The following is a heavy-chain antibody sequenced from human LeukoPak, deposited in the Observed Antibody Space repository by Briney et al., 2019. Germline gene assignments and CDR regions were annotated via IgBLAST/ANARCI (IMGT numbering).Heavy chain of an antibody. V-gene: IGHV5-51*01. CDR3: ARATIVGATQSPFDY. J-gene: IGHJ4*02. CDR1: GYNFANYW. D-gene: IGHD1-26*01. Sequence: GESLKISCKGSGYNFANYWIHWVRQMPGKGLEWMGIIYPGDPDTRYSPSFQGQVTISADKSISTAYLQWSSLKASDTAMYYCARATIVGATQSPFDYWGQGTLVTVSS. CDR2: IYPGDPDT.